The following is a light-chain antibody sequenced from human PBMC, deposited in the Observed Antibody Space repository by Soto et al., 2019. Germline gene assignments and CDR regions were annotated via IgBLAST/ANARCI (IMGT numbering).Light chain of an antibody. Sequence: DFQMTQSPSSLSASVGDRVTIACRTSQSINNFLNWYQQKPGNAPKLLIYGASTLHREVPSRFSGSGSGTDFTLTITNVQPEDFATYFCQQSYHNPRTFGQGTTLEI. V-gene: IGKV1-39*01. J-gene: IGKJ2*01. CDR2: GAS. CDR3: QQSYHNPRT. CDR1: QSINNF.